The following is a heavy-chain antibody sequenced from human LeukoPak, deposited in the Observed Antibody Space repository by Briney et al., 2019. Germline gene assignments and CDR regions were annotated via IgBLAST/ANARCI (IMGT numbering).Heavy chain of an antibody. D-gene: IGHD1-1*01. J-gene: IGHJ4*02. CDR3: ARGNDY. CDR2: IYHNGTT. Sequence: SETLSLTCTVSGYSISSGYYWGWIRQPPGKGLEWIGGIYHNGTTYYKPSLKSRLTMSVDTSQNQFSLKLSSLIATDTAMYYCARGNDYWDQGTLVTVSS. CDR1: GYSISSGYY. V-gene: IGHV4-38-2*02.